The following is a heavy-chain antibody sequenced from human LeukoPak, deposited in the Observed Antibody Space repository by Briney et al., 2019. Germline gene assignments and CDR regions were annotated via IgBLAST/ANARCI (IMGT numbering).Heavy chain of an antibody. CDR1: GYTFTSYG. Sequence: ASVKVSCKASGYTFTSYGISWVRPAPGQGLEWMGWISAYNGNTNYAQKLQGRVTMTTDASTSTAYMELRSLRSDDTAVYYCARDLIMITFGGVIVIPPVGYWGQGTLVTVSS. J-gene: IGHJ4*02. CDR2: ISAYNGNT. V-gene: IGHV1-18*01. D-gene: IGHD3-16*02. CDR3: ARDLIMITFGGVIVIPPVGY.